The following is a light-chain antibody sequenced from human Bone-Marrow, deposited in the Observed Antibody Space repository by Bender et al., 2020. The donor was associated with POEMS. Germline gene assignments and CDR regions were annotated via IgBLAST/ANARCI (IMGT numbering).Light chain of an antibody. Sequence: SYELTQPPSVSVSPGQTASIACSGDKLGDKNACWYQQKPGQAPVLVIYKDSERPSGIPERFSGSSSGTTVTLTISGVQAEDEADYYCQSADSSGTYRVFGGGTKLTVL. CDR2: KDS. CDR1: KLGDKN. CDR3: QSADSSGTYRV. J-gene: IGLJ3*02. V-gene: IGLV3-25*03.